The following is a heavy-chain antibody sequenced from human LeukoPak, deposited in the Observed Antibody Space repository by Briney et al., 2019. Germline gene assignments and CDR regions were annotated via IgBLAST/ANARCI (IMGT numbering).Heavy chain of an antibody. D-gene: IGHD7-27*01. CDR2: IYSGST. CDR1: GGSISSSSYY. V-gene: IGHV4-39*07. J-gene: IGHJ4*02. Sequence: SETLSLTCTVSGGSISSSSYYWGWIRQPPGKGLEWIGSIYSGSTYYNPSLKSRVTISADTSKNEFSLKLNSVTAADTAVYYCASRKLGNDYWGQGTLVTVSS. CDR3: ASRKLGNDY.